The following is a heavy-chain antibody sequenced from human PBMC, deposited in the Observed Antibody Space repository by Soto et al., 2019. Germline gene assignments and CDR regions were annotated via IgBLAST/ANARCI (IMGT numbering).Heavy chain of an antibody. CDR1: GLTFSSYV. D-gene: IGHD3-22*01. Sequence: EVQLLESGGGLVQPGGSLRLSCAASGLTFSSYVMSWVRQAPGKGLEWVSGITGSGGTTYYADSVKGRCTISRDNSKNTLYLQMNSLRAEDTAVYYCATRNYYDTRGYYYYYFDYWGQGTLVTVSS. J-gene: IGHJ4*02. CDR2: ITGSGGTT. V-gene: IGHV3-23*01. CDR3: ATRNYYDTRGYYYYYFDY.